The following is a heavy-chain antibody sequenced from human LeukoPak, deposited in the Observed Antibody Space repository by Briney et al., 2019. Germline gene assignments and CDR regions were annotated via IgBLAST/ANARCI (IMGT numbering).Heavy chain of an antibody. CDR1: GGSISSGSYY. D-gene: IGHD5-18*01. Sequence: TLSLTCTVSGGSISSGSYYWSWIRQPAGKGLEWIGRIYTSGSTNYNPSLKSRVTISVDTSKNQFSLKLSSVTAADTAVYYCARGFEWDTAMVTRGYYFDYWGQGTLVTVSS. CDR2: IYTSGST. CDR3: ARGFEWDTAMVTRGYYFDY. V-gene: IGHV4-61*02. J-gene: IGHJ4*02.